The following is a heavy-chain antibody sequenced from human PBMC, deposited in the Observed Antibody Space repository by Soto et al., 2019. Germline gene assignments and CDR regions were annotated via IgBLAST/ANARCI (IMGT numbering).Heavy chain of an antibody. Sequence: GGSLRLSCAASGFTFSSYGMHWVRQAPGKGLEWVAVISYDGSNKYYADSVKGRFTISRDNSKNTLYLQMNSLRAEDTAVYYCASPLKYDILTGTTGRAFDIWGQGTMVTVSS. CDR1: GFTFSSYG. V-gene: IGHV3-30*03. CDR2: ISYDGSNK. J-gene: IGHJ3*02. D-gene: IGHD3-9*01. CDR3: ASPLKYDILTGTTGRAFDI.